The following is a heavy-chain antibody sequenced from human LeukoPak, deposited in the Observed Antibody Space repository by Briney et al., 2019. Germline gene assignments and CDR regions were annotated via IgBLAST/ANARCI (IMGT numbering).Heavy chain of an antibody. V-gene: IGHV3-23*01. CDR3: AKEVNGPSGWYFDY. D-gene: IGHD6-19*01. Sequence: PGGSLRLSCAASGFTFSSYAMSWVRQAPGKGLEWVSAISGSGGSTYYADAVKGRFTISRDNSKNTLYLQMNSVRAEDTAVYDCAKEVNGPSGWYFDYWGQGTLVTVSS. CDR1: GFTFSSYA. CDR2: ISGSGGST. J-gene: IGHJ4*02.